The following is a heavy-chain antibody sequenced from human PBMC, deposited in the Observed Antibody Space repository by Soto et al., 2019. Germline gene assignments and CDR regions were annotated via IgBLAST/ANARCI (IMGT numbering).Heavy chain of an antibody. CDR2: IIPIFGTA. CDR3: ATVTDGRYYYGMDV. CDR1: GYTFTSYA. D-gene: IGHD4-17*01. J-gene: IGHJ6*02. V-gene: IGHV1-69*13. Sequence: SVKVSCKASGYTFTSYAMHWVRQAPGQGLEWMGGIIPIFGTANYAQKFQGKVTITADESTSTAYMELSSLRSEDTAVYYCATVTDGRYYYGMDVWGQGTTVTVSS.